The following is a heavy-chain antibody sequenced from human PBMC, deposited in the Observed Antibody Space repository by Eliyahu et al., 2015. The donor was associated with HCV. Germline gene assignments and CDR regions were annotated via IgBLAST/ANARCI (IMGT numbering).Heavy chain of an antibody. V-gene: IGHV3-33*01. Sequence: QVQLVESGGGVVQPGRSLRLXCAASGFTFSSXXXHWVRQAPGKGAEWVAVIWXDGSNKYYADSVKGRFTISRDNSKNTLYLQMNSLRAEDTAVYYCARVRAAADPGGSYYYYYGMDVWGQGTTVTVSS. D-gene: IGHD6-13*01. CDR2: IWXDGSNK. CDR1: GFTFSSXX. J-gene: IGHJ6*02. CDR3: ARVRAAADPGGSYYYYYGMDV.